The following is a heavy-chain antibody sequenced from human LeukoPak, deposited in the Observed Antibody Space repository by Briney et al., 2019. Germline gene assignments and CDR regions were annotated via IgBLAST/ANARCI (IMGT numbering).Heavy chain of an antibody. CDR3: AKDIGSGYYSYFDY. D-gene: IGHD3-22*01. CDR2: ISYDGSNK. CDR1: GFTFSSYG. J-gene: IGHJ4*02. V-gene: IGHV3-30*18. Sequence: GGSLRLSCAASGFTFSSYGMHWVRQAPGKGLEWVAVISYDGSNKYYADSVKGRFTISRDNSKNTLYLQMNSLRAEDTAVYYCAKDIGSGYYSYFDYWGQGTLVTVSS.